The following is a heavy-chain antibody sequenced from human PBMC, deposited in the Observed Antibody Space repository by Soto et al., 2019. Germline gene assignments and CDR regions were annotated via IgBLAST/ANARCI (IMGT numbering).Heavy chain of an antibody. J-gene: IGHJ2*01. CDR1: GYTFTSYA. Sequence: ASVKVSCKASGYTFTSYAMHWVRQAPGQRLEWMGWIDACNGNTKYSQKFQGRVTITRDTSASTAYMELSSLRSEDTAVYYCARKKPDWYFDLWGRGTLVTVSS. V-gene: IGHV1-3*01. CDR2: IDACNGNT. CDR3: ARKKPDWYFDL.